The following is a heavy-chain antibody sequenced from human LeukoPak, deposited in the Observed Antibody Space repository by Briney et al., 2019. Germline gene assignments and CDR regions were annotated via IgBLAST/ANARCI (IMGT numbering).Heavy chain of an antibody. J-gene: IGHJ3*02. CDR3: ARGLGLSIGWYESAFDI. CDR1: GYTFTSYG. CDR2: ISAYNGNT. D-gene: IGHD6-19*01. Sequence: VASVKVSCKASGYTFTSYGISWVRQAPGQGLEWMGWISAYNGNTNYAQKLQGRVTMTTDTSTSTAYMELRSLRSDDTAVYYCARGLGLSIGWYESAFDIWGQGTMVTVSS. V-gene: IGHV1-18*01.